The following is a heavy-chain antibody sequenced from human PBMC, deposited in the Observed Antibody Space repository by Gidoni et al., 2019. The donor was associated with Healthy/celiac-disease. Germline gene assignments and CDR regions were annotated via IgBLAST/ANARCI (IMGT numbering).Heavy chain of an antibody. D-gene: IGHD3-10*01. CDR2: INHSGST. Sequence: QVQLQQWGAGLLKPSETLSLTCAVYGGSFSGYYWSWIRQPPGKGLEWIGEINHSGSTNYNPSLKSRVTISVDTSKNQFSLKLSSATAADTAVYYCARDTKKFGWYFDLWGRGTLVIVSS. CDR1: GGSFSGYY. V-gene: IGHV4-34*01. CDR3: ARDTKKFGWYFDL. J-gene: IGHJ2*01.